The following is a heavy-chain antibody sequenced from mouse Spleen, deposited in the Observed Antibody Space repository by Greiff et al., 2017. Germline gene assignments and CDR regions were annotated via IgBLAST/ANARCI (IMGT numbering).Heavy chain of an antibody. D-gene: IGHD2-14*01. CDR2: INPSTGGT. V-gene: IGHV1-42*01. CDR3: ARKDYRYDEFAY. CDR1: GYSFTGYY. J-gene: IGHJ3*01. Sequence: VQLKESGPELVKPGASVKISCKASGYSFTGYYMNWVKQSPEKSLEWIGEINPSTGGTTYNQKFKAKATLTVDKSSSTAYMQLKSLTSEDSAVYYCARKDYRYDEFAYWGQGTLVTVSA.